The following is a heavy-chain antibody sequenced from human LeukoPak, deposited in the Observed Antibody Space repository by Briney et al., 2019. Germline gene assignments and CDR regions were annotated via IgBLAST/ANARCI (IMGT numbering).Heavy chain of an antibody. CDR1: GFTFSSYA. V-gene: IGHV3-23*01. CDR2: ISGSGSST. D-gene: IGHD3-3*01. J-gene: IGHJ6*03. CDR3: AKDSEEFSYDFWSCYPFYYYYMDV. Sequence: GGSLRLSCAASGFTFSSYAMSWVRQAPGKGLEWVSAISGSGSSTYYADSVKGRFTISRDNSKNTLYLQINSLRAEDTAVYYCAKDSEEFSYDFWSCYPFYYYYMDVWGKGTTVTVSS.